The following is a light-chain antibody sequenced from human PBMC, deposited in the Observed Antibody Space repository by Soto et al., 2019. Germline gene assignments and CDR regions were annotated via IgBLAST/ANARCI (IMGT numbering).Light chain of an antibody. CDR2: GAS. Sequence: EIELTQSPGTLSLSPGERATLSCRASQSVSSSYLAWYQQKPGQAPRLIIYGASSRATGIPDRFSGSGSGTDFTLTISRLEPEDFAVYYGQQYASSPGTFGQGTKVEIK. V-gene: IGKV3-20*01. CDR1: QSVSSSY. J-gene: IGKJ1*01. CDR3: QQYASSPGT.